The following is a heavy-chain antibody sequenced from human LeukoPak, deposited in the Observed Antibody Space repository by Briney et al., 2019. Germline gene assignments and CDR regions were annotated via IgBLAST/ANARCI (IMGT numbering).Heavy chain of an antibody. Sequence: GESLKISCKGSGYSFTSYWIGWVRQMPGKGLEWMGIIYPGDSDTRYSPSLQGQVTISADKSISTAYLQWSSLKAPDTAMYYCARSLNYYDSSGYPDYWGQGTLVTVSS. D-gene: IGHD3-22*01. CDR3: ARSLNYYDSSGYPDY. V-gene: IGHV5-51*01. CDR1: GYSFTSYW. J-gene: IGHJ4*02. CDR2: IYPGDSDT.